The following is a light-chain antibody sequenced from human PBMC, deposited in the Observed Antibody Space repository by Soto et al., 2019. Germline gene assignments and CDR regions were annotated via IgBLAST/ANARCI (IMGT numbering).Light chain of an antibody. Sequence: EIVMTQSPVTLSVSPGERATLSCRASQSISRNLAWYQQKLGQPPRLLIYGASNRATGIPDRFSGSGSGTDFTLTISRLEPEDFAVYYCQQYGSSGTFGQGTKVDIK. J-gene: IGKJ1*01. CDR2: GAS. CDR3: QQYGSSGT. V-gene: IGKV3-20*01. CDR1: QSISRN.